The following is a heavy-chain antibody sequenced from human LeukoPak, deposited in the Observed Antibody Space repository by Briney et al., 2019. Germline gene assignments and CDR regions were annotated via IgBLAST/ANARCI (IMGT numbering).Heavy chain of an antibody. J-gene: IGHJ4*02. CDR1: GFTFSSYE. V-gene: IGHV3-48*03. D-gene: IGHD6-19*01. CDR3: ASGLSYSSGWSLDY. CDR2: ISSSGSTI. Sequence: PGGSLRLSCAASGFTFSSYEMNWVRQAPGKGLKWVSYISSSGSTIYYADSVKGRFTISRDNAKNSLYLQMNSLRAEDTAVYYCASGLSYSSGWSLDYWGQGTLVTVSS.